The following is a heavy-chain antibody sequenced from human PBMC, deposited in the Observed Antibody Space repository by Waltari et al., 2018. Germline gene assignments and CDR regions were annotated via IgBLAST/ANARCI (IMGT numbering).Heavy chain of an antibody. J-gene: IGHJ4*02. D-gene: IGHD6-13*01. V-gene: IGHV4-34*01. CDR2: INHSGST. Sequence: QVQLQQWGAGLLKPSETLSLTCAVYGGSFSGYYWSWIRQPPGKGLEWIGEINHSGSTNYNPALKSRVTISVDTSKNQFSLKLSSVTAADTAVYYCARGHSSSQVPFDYWGQGTLVTVSS. CDR1: GGSFSGYY. CDR3: ARGHSSSQVPFDY.